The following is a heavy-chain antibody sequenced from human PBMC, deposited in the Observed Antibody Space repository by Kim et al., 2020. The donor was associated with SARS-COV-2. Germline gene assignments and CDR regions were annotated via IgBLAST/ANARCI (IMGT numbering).Heavy chain of an antibody. V-gene: IGHV4-59*08. CDR1: GGSISSYD. CDR2: IYYSGST. D-gene: IGHD3-16*02. CDR3: TRRALGDYVWGSYPPGAFDI. Sequence: SETLSLTCTVSGGSISSYDWSWIRQPPGKGLEWIGYIYYSGSTNYNPSLKSRVTISVDTSKNQFSLKLSSVTAADTAVYYCTRRALGDYVWGSYPPGAFDILGQGKMVPGSS. J-gene: IGHJ3*02.